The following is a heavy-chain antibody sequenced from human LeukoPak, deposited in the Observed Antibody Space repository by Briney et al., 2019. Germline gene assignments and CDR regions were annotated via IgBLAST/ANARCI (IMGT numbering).Heavy chain of an antibody. V-gene: IGHV5-51*01. D-gene: IGHD6-19*01. CDR3: ARHIPHSSKNYFHY. CDR1: GYSFTSYW. J-gene: IGHJ4*02. CDR2: IYPGDSDT. Sequence: GESLKISCKGSGYSFTSYWIGWVRQMPGKSLEWMGIIYPGDSDTRYSPSFQGQVTISADKSISTAHLQWSSLKASDTAMYYCARHIPHSSKNYFHYWGQGTLVTVSS.